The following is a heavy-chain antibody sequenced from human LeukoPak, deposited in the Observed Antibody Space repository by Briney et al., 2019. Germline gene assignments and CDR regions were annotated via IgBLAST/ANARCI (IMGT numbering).Heavy chain of an antibody. J-gene: IGHJ4*02. CDR1: GYSFSSYW. V-gene: IGHV5-51*01. Sequence: GESLKISCKGLGYSFSSYWNAVVRQRPGKGLGWMGIIYPGGSERRYDPSFQGQVTISADSSPSTAYLQWSSLRASDTAMYYCARASRDGYNQNFDHWGQGTLVTVSS. CDR3: ARASRDGYNQNFDH. CDR2: IYPGGSER. D-gene: IGHD5-24*01.